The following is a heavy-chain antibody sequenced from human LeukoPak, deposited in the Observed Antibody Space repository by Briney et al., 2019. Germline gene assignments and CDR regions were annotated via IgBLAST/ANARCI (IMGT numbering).Heavy chain of an antibody. CDR3: ASMGVFAVAARKELDY. D-gene: IGHD6-6*01. V-gene: IGHV3-74*01. CDR2: INSDGSST. J-gene: IGHJ4*02. Sequence: PGGSLRPSSEAPGFTLRSFWKHIVRQAPGKGLVWVSRINSDGSSTSYADSVKGRFTISRDNAKNTLYLQMNSLSAEYTAVYYCASMGVFAVAARKELDYCGPGTLVTVSS. CDR1: GFTLRSFW.